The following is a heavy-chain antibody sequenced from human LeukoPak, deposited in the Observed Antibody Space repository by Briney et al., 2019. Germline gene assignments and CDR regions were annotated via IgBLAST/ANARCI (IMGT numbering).Heavy chain of an antibody. Sequence: GGSLRLSCAASGFTFSAYAMSWVHQAPGKGLEWVSAISGSGDSAYYADSVRGRFSVSRDNSKNTLYLQMNRLRAEDTAVYYCARDGDRGPIGYWGQGTLVTVSS. V-gene: IGHV3-23*01. CDR1: GFTFSAYA. CDR2: ISGSGDSA. CDR3: ARDGDRGPIGY. D-gene: IGHD7-27*01. J-gene: IGHJ4*02.